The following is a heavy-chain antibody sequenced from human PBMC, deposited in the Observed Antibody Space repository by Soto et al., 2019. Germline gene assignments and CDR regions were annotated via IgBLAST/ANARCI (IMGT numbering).Heavy chain of an antibody. Sequence: EVQLVETGGGLIQPGGSLRLSCLASGFSVTTNYIIWVRQPPGKGLEWVSTTFTGGSTHYADSVKGRFSISRDNSKNTVYLQMNNLRVGDTAVYYCAKKPPSSIQGWAFGMDVWGQGTTVSVSS. CDR2: TFTGGST. CDR3: AKKPPSSIQGWAFGMDV. J-gene: IGHJ6*02. CDR1: GFSVTTNY. V-gene: IGHV3-53*02. D-gene: IGHD1-26*01.